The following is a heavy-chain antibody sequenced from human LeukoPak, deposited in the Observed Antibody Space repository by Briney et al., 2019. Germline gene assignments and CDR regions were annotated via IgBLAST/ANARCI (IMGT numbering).Heavy chain of an antibody. D-gene: IGHD3-10*01. CDR1: GYSISSGYC. J-gene: IGHJ4*02. Sequence: SETLSLTCTVSGYSISSGYCWGWIRQSPGRGLEWIGSIHHSGSTYYNPSLESRVSISVDTSKSQFSLKLSSVTAADTAVYYCARDLNSGSGSYYSYWGQGTLVTVSS. CDR2: IHHSGST. CDR3: ARDLNSGSGSYYSY. V-gene: IGHV4-38-2*02.